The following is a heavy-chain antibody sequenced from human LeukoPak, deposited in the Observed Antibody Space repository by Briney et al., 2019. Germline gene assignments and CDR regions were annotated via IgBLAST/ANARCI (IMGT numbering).Heavy chain of an antibody. CDR1: GYTFTTYY. D-gene: IGHD4-17*01. V-gene: IGHV1-46*01. CDR3: AAGDLVYDY. CDR2: INPSGGST. J-gene: IGHJ4*02. Sequence: GASVKVSCKASGYTFTTYYMHWVRQAAGQGLEWMGIINPSGGSTGYAQKFQGRVTMTRDTSTSTVYMELSSLRSEDTAVYYCAAGDLVYDYWGQGTLVTVSS.